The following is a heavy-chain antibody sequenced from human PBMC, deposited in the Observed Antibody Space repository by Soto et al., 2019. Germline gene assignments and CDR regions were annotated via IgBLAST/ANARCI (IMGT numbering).Heavy chain of an antibody. CDR1: GYTFTDYY. V-gene: IGHV1-2*02. CDR3: ARDQSPSSGWPGMDV. CDR2: INPNSGRT. Sequence: ASVKVSCQASGYTFTDYYMHGVRQAPGQGLEWMGWINPNSGRTNYAQKFQGRVTMTRDTSISTAYMELNRLRSDDAAVYYCARDQSPSSGWPGMDVWGQGTTVTVSS. D-gene: IGHD6-19*01. J-gene: IGHJ6*02.